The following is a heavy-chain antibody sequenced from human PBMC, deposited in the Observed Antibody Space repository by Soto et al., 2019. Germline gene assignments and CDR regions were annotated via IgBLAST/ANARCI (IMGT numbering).Heavy chain of an antibody. D-gene: IGHD2-8*02. Sequence: QLQLQESGPGLVKPSETLSLTCNVSGGSVISPNSYWGWIRRAPGKGLEWVGNIYYSRSTYYIPSLESRLTISADTSKNQFSLRLTSVTAADTAVYYCARGSCTGGACEGALDVWGRGTTVIVSS. CDR1: GGSVISPNSY. J-gene: IGHJ6*02. CDR3: ARGSCTGGACEGALDV. V-gene: IGHV4-39*01. CDR2: IYYSRST.